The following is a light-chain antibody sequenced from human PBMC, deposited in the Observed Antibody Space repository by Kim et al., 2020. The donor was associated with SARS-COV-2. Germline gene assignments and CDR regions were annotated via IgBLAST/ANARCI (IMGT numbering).Light chain of an antibody. J-gene: IGLJ1*01. CDR2: EVT. CDR3: SSYAGTYYV. V-gene: IGLV2-23*02. Sequence: PAHSFPISCTGPGRDVVRYNLVSWYQQHPGKVPKLMIFEVTKRPSEVSNRFSGSKSGNTASLTISGLQPEDEADYYCSSYAGTYYVFGSGTQLTVL. CDR1: GRDVVRYNL.